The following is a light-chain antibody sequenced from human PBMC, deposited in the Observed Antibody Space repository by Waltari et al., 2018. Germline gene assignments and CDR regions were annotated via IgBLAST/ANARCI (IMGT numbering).Light chain of an antibody. Sequence: ETVMMQSPATLSLSPGERATLSCRASQSVGSTLAWYQQKPGQAPRLLIYYASSRATGIPDRFSGSGSGTEFTLTISSLDPEDVGVYYCQKYNDWPPTFGQGTKVEIK. V-gene: IGKV3D-15*01. CDR1: QSVGST. CDR2: YAS. J-gene: IGKJ1*01. CDR3: QKYNDWPPT.